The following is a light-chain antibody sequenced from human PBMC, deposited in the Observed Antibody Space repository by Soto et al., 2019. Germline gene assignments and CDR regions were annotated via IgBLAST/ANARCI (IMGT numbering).Light chain of an antibody. V-gene: IGLV2-14*01. CDR3: SSYTRSSTVV. Sequence: QSALTQPASVSGSPGQLITISCTGTSSDVGAYNYVSWYQQHPGKAPKLMIYDVSNRPSGVSNRFSGSKSGNTASLTISGLQAEDEADSYCSSYTRSSTVVFGGGTQMTVL. J-gene: IGLJ2*01. CDR1: SSDVGAYNY. CDR2: DVS.